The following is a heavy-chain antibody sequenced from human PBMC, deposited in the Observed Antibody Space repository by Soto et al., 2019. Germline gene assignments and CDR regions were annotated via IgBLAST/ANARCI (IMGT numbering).Heavy chain of an antibody. J-gene: IGHJ4*02. Sequence: SETLSLTCTVSGGAIRSYYWIWIRQPPGNGLELIGYIYYIWSTNYNPSLKSRVTMSLYTSKNHFSLKLSSLRAADTAVYYCESASYGDYVGYFDYWGQGTLVTVSS. D-gene: IGHD4-17*01. CDR2: IYYIWST. V-gene: IGHV4-59*08. CDR3: ESASYGDYVGYFDY. CDR1: GGAIRSYY.